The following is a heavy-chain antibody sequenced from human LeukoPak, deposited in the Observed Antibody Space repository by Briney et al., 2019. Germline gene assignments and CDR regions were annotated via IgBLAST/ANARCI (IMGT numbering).Heavy chain of an antibody. CDR1: GDSVSNSSVA. CDR2: TYYRSKWYN. Sequence: SQTLSLTCDISGDSVSNSSVAWNWIRQSPSRGLEWLGRTYYRSKWYNDYATSVKSRLIINPDTSKNQFSLQLKYVTPDDTAVYYCARESPMDSRLRLWGWFDPWGQGTLVTVSS. D-gene: IGHD2-21*02. CDR3: ARESPMDSRLRLWGWFDP. J-gene: IGHJ5*02. V-gene: IGHV6-1*01.